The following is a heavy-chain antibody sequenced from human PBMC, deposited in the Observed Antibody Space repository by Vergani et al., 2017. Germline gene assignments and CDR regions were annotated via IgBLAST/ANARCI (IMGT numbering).Heavy chain of an antibody. CDR1: GFTFSSYA. D-gene: IGHD2-21*02. CDR3: AKCSPIVVTAEYYFDC. J-gene: IGHJ4*02. CDR2: IGGSGGST. Sequence: EVQLLESGGGLVQPGGSLRLSCAASGFTFSSYAMSWVRQAPGKGLEWVSAIGGSGGSTYYADSVKGRFTISRDNSKNTLYLQMNSLRAEDTAVYYCAKCSPIVVTAEYYFDCWGQGTLVTVSS. V-gene: IGHV3-23*01.